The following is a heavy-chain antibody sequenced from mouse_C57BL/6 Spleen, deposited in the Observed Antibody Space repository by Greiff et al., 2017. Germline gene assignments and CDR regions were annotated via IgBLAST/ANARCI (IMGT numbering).Heavy chain of an antibody. J-gene: IGHJ4*01. CDR3: ARAGEDDDDNEYAMDD. CDR1: GYTFTTYP. V-gene: IGHV1-47*01. CDR2: FHPYNDDT. Sequence: QVQLQQSGAELVKPGASVKMSCKASGYTFTTYPIEWMKQNHGKSLEWIGNFHPYNDDTKYNEKFKGKATLTVEKSSSTVYLELSRITSDDSAVYDGARAGEDDDDNEYAMDDWGQGTSVTVSS. D-gene: IGHD2-12*01.